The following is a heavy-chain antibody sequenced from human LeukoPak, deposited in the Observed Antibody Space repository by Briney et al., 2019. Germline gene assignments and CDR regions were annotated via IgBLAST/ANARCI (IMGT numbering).Heavy chain of an antibody. CDR3: ARDSASYYYDSSGYSFDY. CDR2: IIPILGIA. CDR1: GGTFISYT. D-gene: IGHD3-22*01. J-gene: IGHJ4*02. Sequence: ASVKDSCKASGGTFISYTISWVRQAPGQGLEWMGRIIPILGIANYAQKFQGRVTITADKSTSTAYMELSSLRSEDTAVYYRARDSASYYYDSSGYSFDYWGQGNLVTVSS. V-gene: IGHV1-69*04.